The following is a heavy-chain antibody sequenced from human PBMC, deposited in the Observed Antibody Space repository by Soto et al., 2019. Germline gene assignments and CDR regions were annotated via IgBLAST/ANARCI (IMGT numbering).Heavy chain of an antibody. J-gene: IGHJ4*02. CDR3: VGSGNQNRGDY. CDR2: IWYDGDNK. D-gene: IGHD1-26*01. CDR1: GFTVSSYG. Sequence: QVELVESGGGVGQPGRSLRLSCAASGFTVSSYGMHCVRQAPGKGLEWVSSIWYDGDNKYYADSVKGRFAISRDNSRNTLFLQMNSLRGEDTGLYYCVGSGNQNRGDYWGLGTQVSVSS. V-gene: IGHV3-33*01.